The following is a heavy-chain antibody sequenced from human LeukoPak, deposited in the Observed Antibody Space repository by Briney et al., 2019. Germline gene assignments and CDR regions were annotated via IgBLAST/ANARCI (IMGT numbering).Heavy chain of an antibody. CDR2: ISGSGGST. V-gene: IGHV3-23*01. Sequence: GGSLRLSCAASGFTFSSYAMSWVRQAPGKGLEWVSAISGSGGSTYYADSVKGRFTISRDNSKNTLYLQMNSLRAEDTAVYYCAKDPPTNLYDSSGYYHDPWSQGTLVTVSS. CDR3: AKDPPTNLYDSSGYYHDP. J-gene: IGHJ5*02. D-gene: IGHD3-22*01. CDR1: GFTFSSYA.